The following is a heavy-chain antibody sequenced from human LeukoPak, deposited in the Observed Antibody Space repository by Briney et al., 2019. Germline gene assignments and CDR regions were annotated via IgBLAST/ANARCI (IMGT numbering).Heavy chain of an antibody. CDR3: ARGTELQVVTAIPFDY. V-gene: IGHV4-59*12. D-gene: IGHD2-21*02. J-gene: IGHJ4*02. Sequence: SETLSLTCTVSGGSISSYYWSWIRQPPGKGLEWIGYIYYSGSTNYNPSLKSRVTISVDTSKNQFSLKLSSVTAADTAVYYCARGTELQVVTAIPFDYWGQGTLVTVSS. CDR1: GGSISSYY. CDR2: IYYSGST.